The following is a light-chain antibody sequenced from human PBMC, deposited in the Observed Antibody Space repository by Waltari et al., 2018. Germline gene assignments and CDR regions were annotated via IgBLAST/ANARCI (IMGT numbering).Light chain of an antibody. CDR2: DAS. CDR1: KKISSY. CDR3: QQTYTTPRT. J-gene: IGKJ1*01. Sequence: CQESKKISSYLNWYRQKPGTAPRLLIYDASRLQSGVPSRFSDSGSGTDFTLTISSLQPEDFGTYYCQQTYTTPRTFGQGTKVETK. V-gene: IGKV1-39*01.